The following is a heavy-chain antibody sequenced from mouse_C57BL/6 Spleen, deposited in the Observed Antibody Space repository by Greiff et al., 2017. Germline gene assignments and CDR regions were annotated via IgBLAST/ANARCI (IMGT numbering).Heavy chain of an antibody. J-gene: IGHJ3*01. D-gene: IGHD1-1*01. Sequence: DVQLVESGGGLVQPGGSLSLSCAASGFTFTDYYMSWVRQPPGKALEWLGFIRNKANGYTTEYSASVKGRFTISRDNSQSILYLQMNALRAEDSATYYCARRHYGSSLAYWGQGTLVTVSA. CDR3: ARRHYGSSLAY. V-gene: IGHV7-3*01. CDR2: IRNKANGYTT. CDR1: GFTFTDYY.